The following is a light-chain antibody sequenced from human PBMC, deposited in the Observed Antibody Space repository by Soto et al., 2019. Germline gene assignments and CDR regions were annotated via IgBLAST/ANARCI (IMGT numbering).Light chain of an antibody. CDR3: SSYASTSTLHVL. CDR2: DVT. V-gene: IGLV2-14*01. J-gene: IGLJ2*01. CDR1: SSDVGGYNS. Sequence: QSALTQPASVSGSPGQSITISCTGTSSDVGGYNSVSWYQQHPGKAPKLMIYDVTNRPSGVSDRFSGSKSGNTASLTISRLQAEDEADYYCSSYASTSTLHVLFGGGTKLTVL.